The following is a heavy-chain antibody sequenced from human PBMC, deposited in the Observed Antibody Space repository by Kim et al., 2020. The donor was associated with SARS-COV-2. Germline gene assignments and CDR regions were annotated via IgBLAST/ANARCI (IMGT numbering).Heavy chain of an antibody. CDR3: ARGMSSSWYSPFDY. J-gene: IGHJ4*02. Sequence: SQKFQGRVTITRDTSASTAYMELSSLRSEDTAVYYCARGMSSSWYSPFDYWGQGTLVTVSS. V-gene: IGHV1-3*01. D-gene: IGHD6-13*01.